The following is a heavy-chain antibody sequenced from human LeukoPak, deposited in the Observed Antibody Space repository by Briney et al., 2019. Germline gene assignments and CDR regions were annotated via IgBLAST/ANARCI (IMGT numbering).Heavy chain of an antibody. CDR1: GFTFSNAW. CDR2: IKSKTDGGTT. CDR3: TLFWGGYYRVSRPSTRNDY. J-gene: IGHJ4*02. D-gene: IGHD3-3*01. Sequence: GGSLRLSCAASGFTFSNAWMSWVRQAPGKGLEWVGRIKSKTDGGTTDYAAPVKGRFTISRDDSKNTLYLQMNSLKTEDTAVYYCTLFWGGYYRVSRPSTRNDYWGQGTLVTVSS. V-gene: IGHV3-15*01.